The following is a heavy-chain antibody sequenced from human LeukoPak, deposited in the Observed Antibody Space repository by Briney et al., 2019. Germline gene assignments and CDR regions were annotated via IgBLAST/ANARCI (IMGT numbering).Heavy chain of an antibody. D-gene: IGHD5-18*01. V-gene: IGHV4-39*01. CDR2: IYYSGST. J-gene: IGHJ6*02. Sequence: PSETLSLTCTVSGGSISSSSYYWGWIRQPPGKGLEWIGSIYYSGSTYYNPSLKSRVTISVDTSKNQFSLKLSSVTAADTAVHYCAGGYSMGHYYYYGMDVWGQGTTVTVSS. CDR3: AGGYSMGHYYYYGMDV. CDR1: GGSISSSSYY.